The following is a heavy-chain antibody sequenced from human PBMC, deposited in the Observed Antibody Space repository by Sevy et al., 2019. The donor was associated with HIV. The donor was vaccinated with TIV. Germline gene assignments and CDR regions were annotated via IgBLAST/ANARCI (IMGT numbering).Heavy chain of an antibody. J-gene: IGHJ4*02. Sequence: GGSLGLSCAASGFTFSSYGMHWVRQAPGKGLEWVAVIWYDGSNKYYADSVKGRFTISRDNSKNTLYLQMNSLRAEDTAVYYCARDSVFLAFDYWGQGTLVTVSS. CDR1: GFTFSSYG. CDR2: IWYDGSNK. CDR3: ARDSVFLAFDY. D-gene: IGHD3-16*01. V-gene: IGHV3-33*01.